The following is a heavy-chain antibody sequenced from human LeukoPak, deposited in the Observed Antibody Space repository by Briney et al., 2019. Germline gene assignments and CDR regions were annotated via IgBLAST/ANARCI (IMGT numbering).Heavy chain of an antibody. D-gene: IGHD2-15*01. CDR1: GGSISSYY. CDR3: ARVSGRNNWFDP. Sequence: SETLSLTCTVSGGSISSYYWSWIRQPPGKGLEWIGYIYYSGSTNYNPSLKSRVTISVDTSKNQFSLKLSSVTAADTAVYYCARVSGRNNWFDPWGQGTLVTVSS. V-gene: IGHV4-59*01. J-gene: IGHJ5*02. CDR2: IYYSGST.